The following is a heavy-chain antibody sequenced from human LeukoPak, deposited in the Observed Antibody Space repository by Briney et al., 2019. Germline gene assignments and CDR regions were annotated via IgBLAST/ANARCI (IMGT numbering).Heavy chain of an antibody. Sequence: ASVKVSCKASGYTFTSYGISWVRQAPGQGLEWMGWISAYNGNTNYAQKLQGRVTMTTDTSTSTAYMELRSLRSGDTAVYYCARWDDSRPWFDPWGQGTLVTVSS. CDR2: ISAYNGNT. J-gene: IGHJ5*02. CDR1: GYTFTSYG. V-gene: IGHV1-18*01. D-gene: IGHD3-22*01. CDR3: ARWDDSRPWFDP.